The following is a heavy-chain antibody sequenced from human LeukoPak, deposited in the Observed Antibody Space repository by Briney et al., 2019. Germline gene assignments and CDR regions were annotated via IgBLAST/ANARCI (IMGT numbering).Heavy chain of an antibody. Sequence: GESLKISCQVSGYIFTHYWIGWVRQMPGNGLESMGIIYPADSDTTYSPSFQGQVTISADKSISTVYLQWSSLKASDTAMYYCARQSRDGSKTRGYYFDYWGQGTLVTASS. CDR2: IYPADSDT. CDR1: GYIFTHYW. CDR3: ARQSRDGSKTRGYYFDY. J-gene: IGHJ4*02. D-gene: IGHD3-10*01. V-gene: IGHV5-51*01.